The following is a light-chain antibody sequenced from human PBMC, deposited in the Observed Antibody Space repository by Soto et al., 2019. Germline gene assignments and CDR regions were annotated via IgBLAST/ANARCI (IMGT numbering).Light chain of an antibody. J-gene: IGKJ1*01. CDR1: QSISSW. Sequence: DIQMTQPTSTLSASVGDRVTITCRASQSISSWLAWYQQKPGRAPKLLIYKASSLETGVPSRFSGSGSGTEFTLIISSLQPDDFASYYCQQYGSSSPWTFGQGTKVEIK. V-gene: IGKV1-5*03. CDR2: KAS. CDR3: QQYGSSSPWT.